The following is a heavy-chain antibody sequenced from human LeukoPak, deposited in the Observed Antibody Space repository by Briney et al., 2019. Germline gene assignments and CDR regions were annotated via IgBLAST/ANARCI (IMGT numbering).Heavy chain of an antibody. D-gene: IGHD6-19*01. CDR3: ACSIAEAGFDY. Sequence: GGSLRLSCEASGFTFSNYGMHWVRQAPGKGLEWVAFISSDGGRKTYADSVKGRFTISRDNSKNPLYLQMNSLRAEDTAVYYCACSIAEAGFDYWGQGTLVTVSS. CDR2: ISSDGGRK. CDR1: GFTFSNYG. V-gene: IGHV3-30*02. J-gene: IGHJ4*02.